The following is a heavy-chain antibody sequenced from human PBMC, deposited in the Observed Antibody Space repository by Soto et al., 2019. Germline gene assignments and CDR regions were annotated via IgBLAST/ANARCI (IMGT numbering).Heavy chain of an antibody. CDR2: IIPIFGTA. CDR1: GGTFGSYA. CDR3: ARDSGKLELLNWFDP. V-gene: IGHV1-69*13. Sequence: SVKVSCKASGGTFGSYAISWVRQAPGQGLEWMGGIIPIFGTANYAQKFQGRVTITADESTSTAYMELSSLRSEDTAVYYCARDSGKLELLNWFDPWGQGTLVTVSS. D-gene: IGHD1-7*01. J-gene: IGHJ5*02.